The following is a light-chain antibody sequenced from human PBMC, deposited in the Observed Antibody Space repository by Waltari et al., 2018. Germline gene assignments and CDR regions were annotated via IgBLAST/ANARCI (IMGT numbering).Light chain of an antibody. V-gene: IGLV2-11*01. Sequence: QSALTQPRSVSGSPGQSVTISCTGTSSDVGALNYVNWYQQHPGKAPKLVMYDVNKLPPGFPERFSGSKSGNTASLTISGIQAEDEADYYCCSRTGRDSVIFGGGTKVTVL. CDR3: CSRTGRDSVI. CDR1: SSDVGALNY. CDR2: DVN. J-gene: IGLJ2*01.